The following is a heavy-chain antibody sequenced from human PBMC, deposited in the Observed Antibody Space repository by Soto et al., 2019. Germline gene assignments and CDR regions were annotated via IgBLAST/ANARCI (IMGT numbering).Heavy chain of an antibody. Sequence: QVQLVESGGGVVQPGRSLRLSCAASGFTFSSYGMHWVRQAPGKGLEWVAVIWYDGSNKYYADSVKGRFTISRDNSKNTLDLQMNSLRAEDTAVYYCARSGEVIFGGGTLDYFDYWGQGTLVTVSS. D-gene: IGHD2-15*01. CDR1: GFTFSSYG. CDR2: IWYDGSNK. CDR3: ARSGEVIFGGGTLDYFDY. V-gene: IGHV3-33*01. J-gene: IGHJ4*02.